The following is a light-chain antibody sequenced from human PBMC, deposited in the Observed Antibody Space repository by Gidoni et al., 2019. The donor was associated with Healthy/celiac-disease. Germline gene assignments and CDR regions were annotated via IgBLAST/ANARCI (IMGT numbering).Light chain of an antibody. V-gene: IGLV2-8*01. CDR2: EVS. J-gene: IGLJ2*01. Sequence: QPPLTHPPPAPGSPGQSVTISCTGTSSDVGGYNYVSWYQQHPGKAPKLMIYEVSKRPSGVPDRFSGSKSGNTASLTVSGLQAEDEADYYCSSYAGSNNVVFGGGTKLTVL. CDR1: SSDVGGYNY. CDR3: SSYAGSNNVV.